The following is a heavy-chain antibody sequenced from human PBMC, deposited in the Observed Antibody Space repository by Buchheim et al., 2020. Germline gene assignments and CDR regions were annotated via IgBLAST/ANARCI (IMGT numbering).Heavy chain of an antibody. CDR1: GGSISSSSYY. V-gene: IGHV4-39*01. D-gene: IGHD5-18*01. Sequence: QLQLQESGPGLVKPSETLSLTCTVSGGSISSSSYYWGWIRQPPGKGLEWIGSIYYSGSTYYNPSLKSRVTISVDTSKNQFPLKLSSVTAADTAVYYCARTGGGVVDTAMVTSDFDYWGQGTL. CDR3: ARTGGGVVDTAMVTSDFDY. CDR2: IYYSGST. J-gene: IGHJ4*02.